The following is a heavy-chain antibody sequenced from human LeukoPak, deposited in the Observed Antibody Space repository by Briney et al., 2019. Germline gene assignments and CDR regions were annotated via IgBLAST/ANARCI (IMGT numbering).Heavy chain of an antibody. CDR2: ISYDGSNK. CDR3: AKDGEYDILTGYFDY. Sequence: GGSLRLSCAASGFTFSSYAMHWVRQAPGKGLEWVAVISYDGSNKYYADSVKGRFTISRDNSKNTLYLQMNSLRAEDTAVYYFAKDGEYDILTGYFDYWGQGTLVTVSS. CDR1: GFTFSSYA. V-gene: IGHV3-30*04. J-gene: IGHJ4*02. D-gene: IGHD3-9*01.